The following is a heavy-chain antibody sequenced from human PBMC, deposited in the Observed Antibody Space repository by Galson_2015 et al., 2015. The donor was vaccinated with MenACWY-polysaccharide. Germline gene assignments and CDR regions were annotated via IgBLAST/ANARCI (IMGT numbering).Heavy chain of an antibody. J-gene: IGHJ4*02. Sequence: SVKVSCKASGYTFTSYDINWVRQATGQGLEWMGWMNPNSSIMGYPQKFQGRVTMTRNTSISTAYMELSSLRSEDTAVYYCARGIAHDGIAVAKVLNDYWGQGTLATVSS. CDR1: GYTFTSYD. CDR2: MNPNSSIM. CDR3: ARGIAHDGIAVAKVLNDY. D-gene: IGHD6-19*01. V-gene: IGHV1-8*01.